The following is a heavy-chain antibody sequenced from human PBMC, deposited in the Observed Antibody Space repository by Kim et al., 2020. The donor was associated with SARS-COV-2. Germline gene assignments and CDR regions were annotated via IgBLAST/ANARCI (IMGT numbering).Heavy chain of an antibody. D-gene: IGHD3-9*01. Sequence: ASVKVSCKASGYTFTSYYMHWVRQAPGQGLEWMGIINPSGGSTSYAQKFQGRVTMTRDTSTSTVYMELSSLRSEDTAVYYCARGELLYYDILTGLYNWGQGTLVTVSS. CDR3: ARGELLYYDILTGLYN. V-gene: IGHV1-46*03. J-gene: IGHJ4*02. CDR1: GYTFTSYY. CDR2: INPSGGST.